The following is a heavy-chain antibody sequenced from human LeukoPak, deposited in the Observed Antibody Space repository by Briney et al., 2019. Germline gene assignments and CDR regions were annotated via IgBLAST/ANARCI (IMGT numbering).Heavy chain of an antibody. CDR1: GFTFSGHE. Sequence: PGGSLRLSCAASGFTFSGHEMNWVRQAPGKGLEWVSYISTSGTTIYYADSVKGRFTISRDNAKNSLYLQMNSLRAEDTAVYYCAKVRGLGGNRYYYYGMDVWGQGTTVTVSS. J-gene: IGHJ6*02. V-gene: IGHV3-48*03. CDR3: AKVRGLGGNRYYYYGMDV. D-gene: IGHD6-19*01. CDR2: ISTSGTTI.